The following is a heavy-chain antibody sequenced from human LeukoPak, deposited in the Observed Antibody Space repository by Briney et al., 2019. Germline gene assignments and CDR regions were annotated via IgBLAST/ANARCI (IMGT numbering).Heavy chain of an antibody. D-gene: IGHD1-26*01. CDR3: ARSPGILGTNYFDY. J-gene: IGHJ4*02. Sequence: GGSLRLSCAASGFIVSSNYMSWVRQAPGKGLEWVSVLYGGGNTYYSDSVKGRFSISRDNSKNTLYLQMNSLRAEDTSVYYCARSPGILGTNYFDYWGQGTLVTVSS. CDR2: LYGGGNT. CDR1: GFIVSSNY. V-gene: IGHV3-53*05.